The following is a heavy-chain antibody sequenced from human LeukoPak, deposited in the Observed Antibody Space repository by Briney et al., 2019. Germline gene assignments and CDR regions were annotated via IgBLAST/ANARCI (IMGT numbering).Heavy chain of an antibody. Sequence: PGGSLRLSCAASGFTFSSYSMNWVRQAPGKGLEWVSSISSSSSYIYYADSVKGRFTISRDNAKNSLYLQMNSLRAEDTAVYYCARGAGVVGIAAAYYYYYYYMDVWGKGTTVTVSS. V-gene: IGHV3-21*01. CDR2: ISSSSSYI. J-gene: IGHJ6*03. CDR1: GFTFSSYS. D-gene: IGHD6-13*01. CDR3: ARGAGVVGIAAAYYYYYYYMDV.